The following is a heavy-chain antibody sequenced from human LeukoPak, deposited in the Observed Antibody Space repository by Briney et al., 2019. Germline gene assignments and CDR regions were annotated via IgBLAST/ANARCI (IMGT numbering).Heavy chain of an antibody. D-gene: IGHD1-26*01. CDR3: ARDGADSGGAFDI. J-gene: IGHJ3*02. CDR2: INHSGST. Sequence: SETLSLTCAVCGGSFSGYYWSWIRQPPGKGLEWIGEINHSGSTNYNPSLKSRVTISVDTSKNQFSLKLSSVTAADTAVYYCARDGADSGGAFDIWGQGTMVTVSS. V-gene: IGHV4-34*01. CDR1: GGSFSGYY.